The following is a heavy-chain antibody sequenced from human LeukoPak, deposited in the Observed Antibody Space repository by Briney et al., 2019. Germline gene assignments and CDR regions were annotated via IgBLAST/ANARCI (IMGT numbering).Heavy chain of an antibody. J-gene: IGHJ4*02. CDR2: IYGNDDK. V-gene: IGHV2-5*01. CDR3: VHRTTVTSVDH. D-gene: IGHD4-17*01. Sequence: SGPTLVKPTQTLTLTCTFSGFSLSTNAVLVGWVRRPPGKALEWLAFIYGNDDKRYSPSLGSRLTITKDSSRNQVVLTVTDMDYVDTATYYCVHRTTVTSVDHWGQGTLVTVSS. CDR1: GFSLSTNAVL.